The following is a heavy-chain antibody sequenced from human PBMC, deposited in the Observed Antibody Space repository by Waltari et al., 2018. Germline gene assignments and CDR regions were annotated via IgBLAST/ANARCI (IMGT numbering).Heavy chain of an antibody. CDR2: ILYDGSNK. D-gene: IGHD2-2*01. Sequence: QLQLAQSGGGMVQLGRSLRLSCASPGFTFSNYAMHWVRQAPGKGLEWVAGILYDGSNKYYADSVKGRLTISRDNSKNTLYLQMNSLRAEDTAVYYCAKDGMPYLWGQGTLVTVSS. J-gene: IGHJ5*02. CDR3: AKDGMPYL. CDR1: GFTFSNYA. V-gene: IGHV3-30*18.